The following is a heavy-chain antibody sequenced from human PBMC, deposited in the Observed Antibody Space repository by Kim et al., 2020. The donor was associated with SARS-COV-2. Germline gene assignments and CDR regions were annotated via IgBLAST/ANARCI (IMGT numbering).Heavy chain of an antibody. CDR3: AKEQHYEFLIGYPEVGFCDY. V-gene: IGHV3-30*18. CDR1: GFSFSNYG. J-gene: IGHJ4*02. D-gene: IGHD3-3*01. Sequence: GGSLRLSCAASGFSFSNYGMHWVRQAPGKGLEWVALMSKDGRKESYADSVKGRFTISRDNSMNTLYLQMNSLRPDDTALYFCAKEQHYEFLIGYPEVGFCDYWGQGTLVTVSS. CDR2: MSKDGRKE.